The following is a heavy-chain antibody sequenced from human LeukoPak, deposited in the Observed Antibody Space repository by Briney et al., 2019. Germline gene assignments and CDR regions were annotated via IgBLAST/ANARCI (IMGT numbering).Heavy chain of an antibody. J-gene: IGHJ5*02. V-gene: IGHV4-30-4*08. D-gene: IGHD3-3*01. CDR3: ARSGYYEDWFDP. Sequence: SQTLSLTCTVSGGSLSSGDYYWSWIRQPPGKGLEWIGYIYYSGSTYYNPSLKSRVTISVDTSKNQFSPKLSSVTAADTAVYYCARSGYYEDWFDPWGQGTLVTVSS. CDR2: IYYSGST. CDR1: GGSLSSGDYY.